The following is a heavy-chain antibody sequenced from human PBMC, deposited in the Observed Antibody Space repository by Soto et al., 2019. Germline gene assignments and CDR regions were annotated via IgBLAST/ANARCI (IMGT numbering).Heavy chain of an antibody. Sequence: GGSLRLSCAASGFTFSSYAMSWVRQAPGKGLEWVSAISGSGGSTYYADSVKGRFTISRDNSKNTLYLQMNSLRAEDTAVYYCAKDVARPATERAGYYYYYGMDVWGQGTTVTV. V-gene: IGHV3-23*01. CDR3: AKDVARPATERAGYYYYYGMDV. J-gene: IGHJ6*02. D-gene: IGHD5-12*01. CDR2: ISGSGGST. CDR1: GFTFSSYA.